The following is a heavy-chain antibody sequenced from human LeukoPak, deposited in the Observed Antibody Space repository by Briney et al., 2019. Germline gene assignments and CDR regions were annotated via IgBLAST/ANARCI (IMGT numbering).Heavy chain of an antibody. CDR1: GFTFGSYA. CDR2: ISYDGSNK. CDR3: ARGRIPYRTRTGGFDY. D-gene: IGHD1-14*01. V-gene: IGHV3-30-3*01. J-gene: IGHJ4*02. Sequence: QPGGSLRLSCAASGFTFGSYAMHWVRQAPGKGLEWVAVISYDGSNKYYADSVKGRFTISRDNSKNTLYLQMNSLRAEDTAVYYCARGRIPYRTRTGGFDYWGQGTLVTVSS.